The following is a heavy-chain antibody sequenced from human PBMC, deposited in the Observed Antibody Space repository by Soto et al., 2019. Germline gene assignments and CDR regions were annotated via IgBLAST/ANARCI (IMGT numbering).Heavy chain of an antibody. J-gene: IGHJ4*02. CDR3: ARDWELGY. D-gene: IGHD3-10*01. CDR1: GFPFTTYY. Sequence: ASVKVSCKASGFPFTTYYLHWVRQAPGQGLEWMGVINPSGDATTYAQNFQGRVTMTKDTSASTVYMQLSSLRSDDTAVYYCARDWELGYWGQGTLVTVSS. CDR2: INPSGDAT. V-gene: IGHV1-46*01.